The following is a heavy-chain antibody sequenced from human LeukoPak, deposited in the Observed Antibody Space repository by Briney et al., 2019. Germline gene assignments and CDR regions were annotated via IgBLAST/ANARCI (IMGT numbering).Heavy chain of an antibody. CDR1: GGSFSGYY. CDR2: INHSGST. J-gene: IGHJ5*02. Sequence: PSETLSLTCAVYGGSFSGYYWSWIRQPPGKGLEWIGEINHSGSTNYNPSLKSRVTMSVDTSKNQFSLRLSSVTAADTAVYYCAKDSAGYNWFDPWGQGTLVTVSS. V-gene: IGHV4-34*01. D-gene: IGHD6-13*01. CDR3: AKDSAGYNWFDP.